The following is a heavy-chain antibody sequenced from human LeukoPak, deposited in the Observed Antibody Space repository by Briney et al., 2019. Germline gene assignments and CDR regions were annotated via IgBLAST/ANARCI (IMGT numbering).Heavy chain of an antibody. J-gene: IGHJ4*02. V-gene: IGHV3-21*01. CDR3: ARDGYDRGASFDY. Sequence: GGSLRLSCAASGFTFSSYSMNWVRQAPGKGLEWVSSISSSSSYIYYADSVKGRFTISRDNAKSSLYLQMNSLRAEDTAVYYCARDGYDRGASFDYWGQGTLVTVSS. D-gene: IGHD5-12*01. CDR2: ISSSSSYI. CDR1: GFTFSSYS.